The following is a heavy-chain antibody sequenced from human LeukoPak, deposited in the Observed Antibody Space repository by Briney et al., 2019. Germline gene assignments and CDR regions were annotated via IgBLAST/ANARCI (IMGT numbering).Heavy chain of an antibody. CDR3: VSPSNAGGLNYYYYGMDV. CDR2: INPSGGST. D-gene: IGHD2-15*01. V-gene: IGHV1-46*01. CDR1: GYTFTSHY. Sequence: GASVTVSYKASGYTFTSHYVHWVRQAPGQGLEWMGMINPSGGSTTYAQRFQGRVTMTRDTSTSTVYMELSSLRSEDTAVYYCVSPSNAGGLNYYYYGMDVWGQGTTVTVSS. J-gene: IGHJ6*02.